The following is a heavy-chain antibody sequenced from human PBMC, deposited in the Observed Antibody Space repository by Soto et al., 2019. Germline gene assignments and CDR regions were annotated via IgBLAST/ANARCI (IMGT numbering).Heavy chain of an antibody. CDR3: QTRQGYISAWYEFDL. CDR2: ISPKSGGT. V-gene: IGHV1-2*02. J-gene: IGHJ4*02. CDR1: GYTFINYY. D-gene: IGHD6-19*01. Sequence: ASVKVSCKACGYTFINYYMHWVRQAPGQGFEGMGRISPKSGGTNYAQKFQDGVSMTWDTSLKTAYMELSSLMYGDTAVYHFQTRQGYISAWYEFDLWGQGTQVTVSS.